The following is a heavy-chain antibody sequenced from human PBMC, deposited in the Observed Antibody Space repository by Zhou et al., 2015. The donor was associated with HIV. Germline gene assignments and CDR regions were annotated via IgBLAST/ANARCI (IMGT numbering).Heavy chain of an antibody. D-gene: IGHD6-13*01. Sequence: QVQLVQSGAEVKKPGASVKVSCKASGYTFTGFSGYYMHWVRQAPGQGLEWMGWINPNSGGTNYAQKFQGRVTITADESTSTAYMELSSLRSEDTAVYYCASGFQQLVPRGSGAFDIWGQGTMVTVSS. CDR2: INPNSGGT. J-gene: IGHJ3*02. V-gene: IGHV1-2*02. CDR3: ASGFQQLVPRGSGAFDI. CDR1: GYTFTGFSGYY.